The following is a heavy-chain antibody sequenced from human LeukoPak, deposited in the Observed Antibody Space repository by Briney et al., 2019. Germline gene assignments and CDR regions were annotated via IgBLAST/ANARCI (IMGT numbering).Heavy chain of an antibody. CDR1: GFTFSSYA. CDR2: IGSGGDT. D-gene: IGHD4-17*01. V-gene: IGHV3-23*01. CDR3: AKGVPYTVTRNLDY. J-gene: IGHJ4*02. Sequence: GGSLRLSCAASGFTFSSYAMTWVRQSPGKGLEWVSVIGSGGDTYYSDSVQGRFTISRDNSKNTLYLQINSLRAEDTAVYYCAKGVPYTVTRNLDYWGQGTLVTVSS.